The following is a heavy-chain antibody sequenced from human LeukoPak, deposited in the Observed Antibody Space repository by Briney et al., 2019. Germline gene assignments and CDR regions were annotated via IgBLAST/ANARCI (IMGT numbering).Heavy chain of an antibody. J-gene: IGHJ3*02. Sequence: PSQTLSLTCAISGDSVSSNSAAWNWIRQSPSRRLEWLGRTYYRSKWYNDYAVSVKSRITINPDTSKNQFSLQLNSVTPEDTAVYYCAKETYYYGSGSYFHDAFDIWGQGTMVTVSS. CDR1: GDSVSSNSAA. D-gene: IGHD3-10*01. V-gene: IGHV6-1*01. CDR3: AKETYYYGSGSYFHDAFDI. CDR2: TYYRSKWYN.